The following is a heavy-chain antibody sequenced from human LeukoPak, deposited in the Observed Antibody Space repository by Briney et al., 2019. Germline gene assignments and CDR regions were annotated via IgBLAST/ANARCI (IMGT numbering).Heavy chain of an antibody. CDR2: INWNGGST. Sequence: PGGSLRLSCAASGFTFDDYGMSWVRQAPGKGLEWVSGINWNGGSTGYADSVKGRFTISRDNAKNSLYLQMNSLRAEDTALYYCAREGYYDSSVVALDIWGQGTMVTVSS. V-gene: IGHV3-20*04. J-gene: IGHJ3*02. D-gene: IGHD3-22*01. CDR3: AREGYYDSSVVALDI. CDR1: GFTFDDYG.